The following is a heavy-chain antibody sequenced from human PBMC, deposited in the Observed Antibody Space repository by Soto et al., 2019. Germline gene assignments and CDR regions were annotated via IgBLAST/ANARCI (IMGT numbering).Heavy chain of an antibody. CDR1: GYSFTSYW. J-gene: IGHJ6*02. CDR3: ASAPPAECSGGSCPYYYYGMDV. CDR2: IDPSDSYT. V-gene: IGHV5-10-1*01. D-gene: IGHD2-15*01. Sequence: PGEALKISCKGSGYSFTSYWISWVRQMPGKGLEWMGRIDPSDSYTNYSPSFQGHVTISADKSISTAYLQWSSLKASDTAMYYCASAPPAECSGGSCPYYYYGMDVWGQGTTVTVSS.